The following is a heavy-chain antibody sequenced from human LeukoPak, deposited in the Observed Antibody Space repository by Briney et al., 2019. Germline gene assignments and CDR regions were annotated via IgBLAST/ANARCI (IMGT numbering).Heavy chain of an antibody. CDR3: ARVGSASSYYDTTGHSDFDS. CDR2: IYRSGST. CDR1: GYPISSGYY. D-gene: IGHD3-22*01. Sequence: SETLSLTCAVSGYPISSGYYWGWIRQPPGKRLEWIGSIYRSGSTSYNPSLESRVTLSVDISKNQFFLRLNSVTAADTAMYYCARVGSASSYYDTTGHSDFDSWGQGTLVAVSS. J-gene: IGHJ4*02. V-gene: IGHV4-38-2*01.